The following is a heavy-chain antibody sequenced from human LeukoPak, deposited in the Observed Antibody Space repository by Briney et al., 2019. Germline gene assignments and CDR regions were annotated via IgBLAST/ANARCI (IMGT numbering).Heavy chain of an antibody. V-gene: IGHV3-48*03. J-gene: IGHJ3*01. D-gene: IGHD3-22*01. Sequence: GGSLRLSCAASGFTFSSYEMNWVRQALGKGLEWVSYISSSGSTIYYADSVKGRFTISRDNAKNSLYLQMNSLRAEDTAVYYCARDRDPGYYDTNGYRRVNAFDFWGQGTMVTVSS. CDR2: ISSSGSTI. CDR3: ARDRDPGYYDTNGYRRVNAFDF. CDR1: GFTFSSYE.